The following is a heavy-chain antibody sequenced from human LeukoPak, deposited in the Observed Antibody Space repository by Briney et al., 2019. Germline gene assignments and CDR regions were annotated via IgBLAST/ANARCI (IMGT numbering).Heavy chain of an antibody. D-gene: IGHD3-22*01. J-gene: IGHJ4*02. CDR1: GFTVSTNS. CDR3: AKDLGYDSSGYDY. V-gene: IGHV3-9*01. Sequence: QSGGSLRLSCTVSGFTVSTNSMSWVRQAPGKGLEWVSGISWNSGSIGYADSVKGRFTISRDNAKNSLYLQMNSLRAEDTALYYCAKDLGYDSSGYDYWGQGTLVTVSS. CDR2: ISWNSGSI.